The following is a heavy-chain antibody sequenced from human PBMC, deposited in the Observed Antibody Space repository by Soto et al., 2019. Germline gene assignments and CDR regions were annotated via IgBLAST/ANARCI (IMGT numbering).Heavy chain of an antibody. J-gene: IGHJ6*02. Sequence: GGSLRLSCAASGFTFSSYAMHWVRQAPGKGLEWVAVISYDGSNKYYADSVKGRFTISRDNSKNTLYLQMNSLRAEDTAVYYCARDLEAGSLHMDVWGQGTTVTVSS. CDR3: ARDLEAGSLHMDV. CDR2: ISYDGSNK. CDR1: GFTFSSYA. D-gene: IGHD6-13*01. V-gene: IGHV3-30-3*01.